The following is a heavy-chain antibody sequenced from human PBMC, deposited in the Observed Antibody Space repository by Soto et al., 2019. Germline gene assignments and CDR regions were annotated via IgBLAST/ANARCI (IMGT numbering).Heavy chain of an antibody. J-gene: IGHJ6*02. V-gene: IGHV4-59*01. D-gene: IGHD5-18*01. CDR2: VYYRGTT. CDR3: TRAPSAYSRGYGMDV. CDR1: GGSISGYY. Sequence: PSETLSLTCTVSGGSISGYYWSWIRQPPGKGLEWIGYVYYRGTTNYNPSLKSRVTISVDTSKNQFSLKMNSVTAADTAVYFCTRAPSAYSRGYGMDVWGQGTTVTVSS.